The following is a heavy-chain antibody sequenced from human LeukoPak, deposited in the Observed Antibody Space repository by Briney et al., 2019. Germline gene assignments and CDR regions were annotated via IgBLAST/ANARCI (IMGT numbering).Heavy chain of an antibody. CDR2: ISSSSTTR. Sequence: GGSLRLSCAASGFAFNTYSMNWVRQAPGKGLEWVSYISSSSTTRYYADSVKGRFTISRDNAKSSPYLQMNGLRAEDTAVYYCARPYCSGGSCYSSIPGPAQWGQGTLVTVSS. J-gene: IGHJ4*02. D-gene: IGHD2-15*01. V-gene: IGHV3-48*01. CDR1: GFAFNTYS. CDR3: ARPYCSGGSCYSSIPGPAQ.